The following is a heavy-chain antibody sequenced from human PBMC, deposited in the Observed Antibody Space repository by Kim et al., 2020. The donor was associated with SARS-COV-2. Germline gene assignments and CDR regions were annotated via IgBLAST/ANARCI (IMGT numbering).Heavy chain of an antibody. V-gene: IGHV6-1*01. Sequence: SQTLSLTCVISGDSVSSNSAAWHWIRQSPSRGLEWLGRAYYRSKWYDEYAPSLKSRISINPDTSKNRNSLQVNSVTPEDTAVYYCVRVYYLTGNTYSGLGVWGQGTTVTVSS. CDR1: GDSVSSNSAA. CDR2: AYYRSKWYD. CDR3: VRVYYLTGNTYSGLGV. J-gene: IGHJ6*02. D-gene: IGHD3-9*01.